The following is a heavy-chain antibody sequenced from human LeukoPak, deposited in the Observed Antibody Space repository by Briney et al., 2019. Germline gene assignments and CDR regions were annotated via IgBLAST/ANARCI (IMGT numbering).Heavy chain of an antibody. J-gene: IGHJ4*02. D-gene: IGHD2-2*01. V-gene: IGHV3-23*01. CDR3: AKDPGVVPAHYFDY. CDR1: GFTFSSYA. CDR2: TGSTGVST. Sequence: GGSLRLSCAASGFTFSSYAMNWVRQAPGKGLEWVSGTGSTGVSTFYADSVTGRFTVSRDNSKNTLSLQMNSLRAEDTAVYYCAKDPGVVPAHYFDYWGQGTLVTVSS.